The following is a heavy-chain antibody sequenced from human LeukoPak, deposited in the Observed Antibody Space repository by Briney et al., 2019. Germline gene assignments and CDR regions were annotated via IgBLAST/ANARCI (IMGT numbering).Heavy chain of an antibody. J-gene: IGHJ4*02. CDR1: GFTVSSSY. CDR2: IYSGGTT. V-gene: IGHV3-66*01. CDR3: ARGVAAAGTTLDY. Sequence: GGSLRPSCAASGFTVSSSYMTWVRQAPGKGLEWVSVIYSGGTTYYADSVKGRFTISRDNSKNTLYLQMNSLRAEDTAVYYCARGVAAAGTTLDYWGQGTLVTVSS. D-gene: IGHD6-13*01.